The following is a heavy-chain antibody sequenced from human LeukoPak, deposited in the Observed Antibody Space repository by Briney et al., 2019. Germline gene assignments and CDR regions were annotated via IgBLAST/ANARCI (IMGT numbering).Heavy chain of an antibody. CDR3: ASGQRFFDS. CDR1: SDSISGYY. Sequence: SSETLSLTCTVSSDSISGYYWSWIRQPPGKGLEWIGYIYYSVTTNYNPSLKSRITISGDTSKKQLSLKLTSVTAADTAVYYCASGQRFFDSWGQGTLVTVSS. V-gene: IGHV4-59*01. CDR2: IYYSVTT. J-gene: IGHJ4*02.